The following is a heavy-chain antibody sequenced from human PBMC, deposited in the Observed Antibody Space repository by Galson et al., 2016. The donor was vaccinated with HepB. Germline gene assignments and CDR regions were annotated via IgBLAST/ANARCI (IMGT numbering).Heavy chain of an antibody. D-gene: IGHD2-2*01. CDR3: AKMPDAVVEPATFDY. CDR1: RITFSTYA. V-gene: IGHV3-23*01. CDR2: ISESGATT. Sequence: SLRLSCAASRITFSTYAMNWVRQAPGKGLEWVSAISESGATTYYEDSVEGRFTISRDNSKNTLYLQMSSLRAEDTAVYYCAKMPDAVVEPATFDYWGQGTLVTVSS. J-gene: IGHJ4*02.